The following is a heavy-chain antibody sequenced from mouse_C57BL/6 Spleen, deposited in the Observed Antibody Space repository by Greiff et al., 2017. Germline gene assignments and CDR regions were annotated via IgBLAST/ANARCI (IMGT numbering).Heavy chain of an antibody. D-gene: IGHD1-1*01. Sequence: EVQLQESGAELVRPGASVKLSCTASGFNIKDYYMHWVKQRPEQGLEWIGRIDPEDGDTEYAPKFQGQATMTADTSSNTAYLQLSSLTSEDTAVYYCTFYGSSGYWYFDVWGTGTTVTVSS. CDR1: GFNIKDYY. J-gene: IGHJ1*03. CDR3: TFYGSSGYWYFDV. CDR2: IDPEDGDT. V-gene: IGHV14-1*01.